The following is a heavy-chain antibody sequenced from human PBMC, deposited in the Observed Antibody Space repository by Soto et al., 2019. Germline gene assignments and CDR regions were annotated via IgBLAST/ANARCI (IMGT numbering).Heavy chain of an antibody. CDR2: IYHSGTT. D-gene: IGHD3-10*01. Sequence: QLQLQESGSGLVKPSQTLSLTCAVSGDSISSGAYSWSWVRQPPGKGREGIGYIYHSGTTYYNPSLKTRVTFPVDRSQNQFYMKFTSVPGADTAVYYCVASCFGAGSSCTYDCMDVWGQGTTVTVSS. J-gene: IGHJ6*02. V-gene: IGHV4-30-2*01. CDR3: VASCFGAGSSCTYDCMDV. CDR1: GDSISSGAYS.